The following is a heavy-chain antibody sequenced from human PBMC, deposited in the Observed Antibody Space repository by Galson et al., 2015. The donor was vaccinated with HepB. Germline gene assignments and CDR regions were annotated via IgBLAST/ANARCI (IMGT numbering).Heavy chain of an antibody. J-gene: IGHJ4*02. CDR1: QFAFSTYA. V-gene: IGHV3-30*04. Sequence: SLRLSCAASQFAFSTYAMHWVRQAPGKGLEWVAVISFDGNSKSYAHSVEGRFTISRDNSKNKLYLQMNSLRAEDTALYYCVRDSQGDPFDYWGQGTLVIVSS. CDR3: VRDSQGDPFDY. D-gene: IGHD3-16*01. CDR2: ISFDGNSK.